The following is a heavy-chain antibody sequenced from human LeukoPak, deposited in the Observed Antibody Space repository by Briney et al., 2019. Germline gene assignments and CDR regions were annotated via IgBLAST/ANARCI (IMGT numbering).Heavy chain of an antibody. J-gene: IGHJ5*02. CDR1: GGSISSYY. D-gene: IGHD6-19*01. V-gene: IGHV4-4*07. Sequence: PSETLSLTCTVSGGSISSYYWSWIRQPAGKGLEWIGRIYTSGSTNYNPSLKSRVTMSVDTSKNQFSLKLSSVTAADTAVYYCARGNSGESSGWYFHRTNWFDPWGQGTLVTVSS. CDR2: IYTSGST. CDR3: ARGNSGESSGWYFHRTNWFDP.